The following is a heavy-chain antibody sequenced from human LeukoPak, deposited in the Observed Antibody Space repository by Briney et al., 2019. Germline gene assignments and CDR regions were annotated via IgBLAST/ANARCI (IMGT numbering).Heavy chain of an antibody. Sequence: PGESLKISCKGSGYSFTSYWIGWVRPMPGKGLGWMGIIYPGDSDTRYSPSFQGQVTISADKSISTAYLQWSSLKASDTAMYYCARHVTGTTWSTYNWFDPWGQGTLVTVSS. CDR1: GYSFTSYW. CDR2: IYPGDSDT. V-gene: IGHV5-51*01. CDR3: ARHVTGTTWSTYNWFDP. D-gene: IGHD1-7*01. J-gene: IGHJ5*02.